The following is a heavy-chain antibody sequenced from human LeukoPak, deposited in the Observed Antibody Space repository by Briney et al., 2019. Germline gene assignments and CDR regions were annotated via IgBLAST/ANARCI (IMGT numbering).Heavy chain of an antibody. CDR3: AKALGGSGSYYNLYYFDY. J-gene: IGHJ4*02. V-gene: IGHV3-23*01. CDR2: ISGSGGST. CDR1: GFTFSSYA. D-gene: IGHD3-10*01. Sequence: GSLRLSCAASGFTFSSYAMSWVRQAPGKGLEWVSAISGSGGSTYYADSVKGRFTISRDNSKNTLYLQMSSLRAEDTAVYYCAKALGGSGSYYNLYYFDYWGQGTLVTVSS.